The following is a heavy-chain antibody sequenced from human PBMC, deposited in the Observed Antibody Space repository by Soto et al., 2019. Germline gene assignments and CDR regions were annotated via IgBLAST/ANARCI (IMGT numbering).Heavy chain of an antibody. J-gene: IGHJ6*02. Sequence: GGSLRLSCAASGFTFSSYAMSWVRQAPGKGMEWVSAISGSGGSTYYADSVTGRFTISRDNSKNTLYLQMNSLRAEDTAVYYCAKGDDFSLYYYYGMDVWGQGTTVTVSS. CDR3: AKGDDFSLYYYYGMDV. V-gene: IGHV3-23*01. CDR1: GFTFSSYA. D-gene: IGHD3-3*01. CDR2: ISGSGGST.